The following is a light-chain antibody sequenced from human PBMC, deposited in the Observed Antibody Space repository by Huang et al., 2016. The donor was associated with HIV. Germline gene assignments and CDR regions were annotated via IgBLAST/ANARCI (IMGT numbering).Light chain of an antibody. V-gene: IGKV3-11*01. J-gene: IGKJ3*01. CDR2: DAS. CDR3: QQRSNWPPLLT. CDR1: QSVGTY. Sequence: ELVLTQSPATLSLSPGERATLSCRASQSVGTYLAWYQQKPGQSPRLLIYDASTRATGIPARFSGRGSGTDFTLTISSLEPEDFAVYSCQQRSNWPPLLTFGPGTKVDIK.